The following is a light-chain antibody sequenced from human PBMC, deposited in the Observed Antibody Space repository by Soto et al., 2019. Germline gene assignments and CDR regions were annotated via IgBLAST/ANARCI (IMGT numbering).Light chain of an antibody. CDR2: GTS. J-gene: IGKJ1*01. Sequence: EIVLTQSPGTLSLSPGERATLSCRASQSVSSSFVAWFQQKPGQAPRLLIYGTSSRATGIPDRFSGSGSRTDFTLTINRLEPEDFAMYFCQQYGSSPWTLGQGNKVDIK. V-gene: IGKV3-20*01. CDR1: QSVSSSF. CDR3: QQYGSSPWT.